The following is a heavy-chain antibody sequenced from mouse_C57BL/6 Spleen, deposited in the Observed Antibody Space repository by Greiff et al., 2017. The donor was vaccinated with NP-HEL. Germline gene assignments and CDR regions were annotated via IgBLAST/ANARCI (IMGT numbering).Heavy chain of an antibody. J-gene: IGHJ4*01. CDR2: IHPNSGST. CDR1: GYTFTSYW. V-gene: IGHV1-64*01. Sequence: QVQLQQPGAELVKPGASVKLSCKASGYTFTSYWMHWVKQRPGQGLEWIGMIHPNSGSTNYNEKFKSKATLTVDKSSSTAYMQLSSLTSEDSAVYYCAREGDGSSSFAMDYWGQGTSVTVSS. CDR3: AREGDGSSSFAMDY. D-gene: IGHD1-1*01.